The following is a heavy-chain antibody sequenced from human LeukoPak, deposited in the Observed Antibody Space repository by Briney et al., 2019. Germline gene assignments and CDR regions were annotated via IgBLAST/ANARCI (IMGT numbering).Heavy chain of an antibody. CDR1: GFTFSSYS. V-gene: IGHV3-21*01. D-gene: IGHD4-17*01. Sequence: GGSLRLSCAASGFTFSSYSMNWVRQAPGMGLEWVSSISSSSSYIYYADSVKGRFTISRDNAKNSLYLQMNSLRAEDTAVYYCATKNPYGDYVDYWGQGTLVTVSS. J-gene: IGHJ4*02. CDR3: ATKNPYGDYVDY. CDR2: ISSSSSYI.